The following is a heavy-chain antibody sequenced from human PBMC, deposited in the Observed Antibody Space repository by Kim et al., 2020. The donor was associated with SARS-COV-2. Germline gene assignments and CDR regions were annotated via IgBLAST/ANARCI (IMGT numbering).Heavy chain of an antibody. D-gene: IGHD6-19*01. CDR1: GFTFSSYS. V-gene: IGHV3-21*01. Sequence: GGSLRLSCAASGFTFSSYSMNWVRQAPGKGLEWVSSISSSSSYIYYADSVKGRFTISRDNAKNSLYLQMNSLRAEDTAVYYCARDPRDSGWYEVYWGQGTLVTVSS. CDR2: ISSSSSYI. CDR3: ARDPRDSGWYEVY. J-gene: IGHJ4*02.